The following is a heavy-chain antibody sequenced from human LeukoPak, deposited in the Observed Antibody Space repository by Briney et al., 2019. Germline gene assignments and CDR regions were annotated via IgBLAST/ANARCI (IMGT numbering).Heavy chain of an antibody. D-gene: IGHD6-13*01. V-gene: IGHV4-59*08. J-gene: IGHJ4*02. CDR1: GGSISSYY. Sequence: SETLSLTCTVSGGSISSYYWSWIRQPPGKGLEWIGYIYYSGSTNYNPSLKSRVTISVDTSKNQFSLKLSSVTAADTAVYYCARTYSSSWYTLSFDYWGQGTLVTVSS. CDR3: ARTYSSSWYTLSFDY. CDR2: IYYSGST.